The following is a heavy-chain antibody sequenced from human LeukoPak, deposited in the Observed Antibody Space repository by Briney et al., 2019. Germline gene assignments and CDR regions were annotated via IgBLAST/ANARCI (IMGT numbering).Heavy chain of an antibody. CDR3: AREAEDTAMAIDY. V-gene: IGHV4-34*01. J-gene: IGHJ4*02. CDR2: INHSGST. D-gene: IGHD5-18*01. Sequence: PSGTLSLTCAVYGGSFSGYYWSWIRQPPGKGLEWIGEINHSGSTNYNPSLKSRVTISVDTSKNQFSLKLSSVTAADTAVYYCAREAEDTAMAIDYWGQGTLVTVSS. CDR1: GGSFSGYY.